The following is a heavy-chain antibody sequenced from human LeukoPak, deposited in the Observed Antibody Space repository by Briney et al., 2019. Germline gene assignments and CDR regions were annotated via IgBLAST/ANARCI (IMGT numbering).Heavy chain of an antibody. CDR1: GFTFSSYG. CDR3: ARDFLSDYYDSSGVFDY. V-gene: IGHV3-33*01. CDR2: IWYDGSNK. D-gene: IGHD3-22*01. J-gene: IGHJ4*02. Sequence: GGSLRLSCAASGFTFSSYGMHWVRQAPGKGLEWVAVIWYDGSNKYYADSVKGRFTISRDNSKNTLYLQMNSLRAEDTAVYYCARDFLSDYYDSSGVFDYWGQGTLVIVSS.